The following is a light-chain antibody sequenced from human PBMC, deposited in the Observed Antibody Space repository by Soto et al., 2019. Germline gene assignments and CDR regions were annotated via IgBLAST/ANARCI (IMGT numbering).Light chain of an antibody. J-gene: IGKJ2*01. CDR1: QSVSSSF. V-gene: IGKV3-20*01. Sequence: EIVLTQVPGALCLLTGERATLSCSSSQSVSSSFIAWYQHKPGQAPRLLIYGASSRATGIPDRFSGSGSGTDFTLTIRRLEPEDFAVYFCQQYGSSPPHNCGQGTTVDIK. CDR3: QQYGSSPPHN. CDR2: GAS.